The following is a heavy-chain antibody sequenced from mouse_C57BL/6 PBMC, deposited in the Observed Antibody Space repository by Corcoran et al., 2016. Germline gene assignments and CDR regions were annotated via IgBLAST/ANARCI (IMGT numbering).Heavy chain of an antibody. V-gene: IGHV9-3*01. J-gene: IGHJ4*01. CDR1: GYTFTTYG. D-gene: IGHD1-1*01. Sequence: QIQLVQSGPELKKPGETVKISCKASGYTFTTYGMSWVKQAPGKGLKWMGWINTYSGVPTYADDFKGRFAFSLETSASTAYLQINNLKNEDTATYFCARGASLDGSLMDYWGQGTSVTVSS. CDR2: INTYSGVP. CDR3: ARGASLDGSLMDY.